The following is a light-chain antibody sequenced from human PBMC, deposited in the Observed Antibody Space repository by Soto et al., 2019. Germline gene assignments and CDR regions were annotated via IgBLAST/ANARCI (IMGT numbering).Light chain of an antibody. Sequence: EIVLTQSPCTLSLSPGERATLSCRASQSVSNNYLAWYQQKPGQAPRLLIYDASNRATGIPARFSGSGSGTDFTLTISSLEPEDFAVYYCQQYGNSPQTFGQGTKVDIK. J-gene: IGKJ1*01. CDR2: DAS. V-gene: IGKV3-20*01. CDR3: QQYGNSPQT. CDR1: QSVSNNY.